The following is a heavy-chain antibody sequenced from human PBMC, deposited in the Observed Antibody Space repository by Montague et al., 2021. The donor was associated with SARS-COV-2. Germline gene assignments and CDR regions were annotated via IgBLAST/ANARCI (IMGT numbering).Heavy chain of an antibody. CDR2: ISYEGSIQ. Sequence: SLRLSCAASGFTFNNFGMHWVRQAPGQGLEWLAVISYEGSIQYYADSVKGRFTISRDWSKSTLYLQMSSLRAEDTAVYYCAKDATIFWFERGRGTFDYWGRGTLVAVSS. J-gene: IGHJ4*02. V-gene: IGHV3-30*18. D-gene: IGHD3-10*01. CDR1: GFTFNNFG. CDR3: AKDATIFWFERGRGTFDY.